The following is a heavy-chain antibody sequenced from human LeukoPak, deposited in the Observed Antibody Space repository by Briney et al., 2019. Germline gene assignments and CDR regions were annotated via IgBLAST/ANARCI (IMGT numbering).Heavy chain of an antibody. Sequence: GGSLRLSCAASGFTFSSYAMSWVRQAPGKGLGWVSAISGSGASTYYADSVKGRFTISRDNSKNTLYLQMNSLTAEDTAVYYCATDFTLLPYAYFDSWGQGTLVTVSS. CDR2: ISGSGAST. J-gene: IGHJ4*02. CDR3: ATDFTLLPYAYFDS. CDR1: GFTFSSYA. D-gene: IGHD2/OR15-2a*01. V-gene: IGHV3-23*01.